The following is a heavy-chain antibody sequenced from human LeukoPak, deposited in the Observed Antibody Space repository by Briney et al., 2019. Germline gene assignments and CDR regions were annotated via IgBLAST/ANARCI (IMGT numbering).Heavy chain of an antibody. CDR1: GFTFSSYA. D-gene: IGHD2-2*01. J-gene: IGHJ3*02. CDR3: ARSYQLLSTDAFDI. V-gene: IGHV3-23*01. CDR2: ISGSGGST. Sequence: EGSLRLSCAASGFTFSSYAMSWVRQAPGKGLEWVSAISGSGGSTYYADSVKGRFTISRDNSKNTLYLQMNSLRAEDTAVYYCARSYQLLSTDAFDIWGQGTMVTVSP.